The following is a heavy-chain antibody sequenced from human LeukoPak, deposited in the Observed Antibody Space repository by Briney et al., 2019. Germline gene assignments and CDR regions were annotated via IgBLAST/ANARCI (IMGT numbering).Heavy chain of an antibody. CDR2: IYYSGST. CDR1: GGSISSSSYY. CDR3: ARHGLRYFDWLPQPHDAFDI. V-gene: IGHV4-39*01. D-gene: IGHD3-9*01. J-gene: IGHJ3*02. Sequence: SETLSLTCTVSGGSISSSSYYWGWIRQPPGKGLEWIGSIYYSGSTYYNPSLKSRVTISVDTSKNQFSLKLSSVTAADTAVYYCARHGLRYFDWLPQPHDAFDIWGQGTMVTVS.